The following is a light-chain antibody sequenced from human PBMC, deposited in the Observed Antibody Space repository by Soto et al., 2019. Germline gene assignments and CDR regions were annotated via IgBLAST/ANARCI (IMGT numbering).Light chain of an antibody. CDR1: QSVTSSY. V-gene: IGKV3-20*01. Sequence: EIVLTQSPGTLSLSPGERATLSCRASQSVTSSYLAWYQQKPGQAPRPLIYGASSRATGIPDRFSGSGSGTDFTLTISRLDPEAFAVYYCQQYGSSPYTFGQGTKLESK. CDR2: GAS. J-gene: IGKJ2*01. CDR3: QQYGSSPYT.